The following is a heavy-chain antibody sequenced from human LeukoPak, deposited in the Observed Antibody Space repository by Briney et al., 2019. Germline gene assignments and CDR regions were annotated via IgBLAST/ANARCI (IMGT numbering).Heavy chain of an antibody. Sequence: PGGSLRLSCAASGFFFSDAWMSWVRQAPGKGLEWVSVIYSGGSTYYADSVKGRFTISRDNSKNTLYLQMNSLRAEDTAVYYCAKRVLDYWGQGTLVTVSS. CDR1: GFFFSDAW. D-gene: IGHD3-10*01. CDR3: AKRVLDY. CDR2: IYSGGST. V-gene: IGHV3-53*01. J-gene: IGHJ4*02.